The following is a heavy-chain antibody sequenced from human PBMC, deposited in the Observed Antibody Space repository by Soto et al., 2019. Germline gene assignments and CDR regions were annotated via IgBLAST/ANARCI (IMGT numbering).Heavy chain of an antibody. CDR2: IYHSGST. J-gene: IGHJ4*02. D-gene: IGHD2-21*02. V-gene: IGHV4-30-2*01. CDR3: ARRGEYGGNSLNLLDY. Sequence: PSETLSLTCAVSGGSISSGGYSWSWIRQPPGKGLEWIGYIYHSGSTYYNPSLKSRVTISVDRSKNQFSLKLSSVTAADTAVYYCARRGEYGGNSLNLLDYWGQGTLVTVSS. CDR1: GGSISSGGYS.